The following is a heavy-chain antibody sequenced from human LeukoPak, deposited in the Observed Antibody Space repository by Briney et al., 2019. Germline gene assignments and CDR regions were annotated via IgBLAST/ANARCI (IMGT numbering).Heavy chain of an antibody. Sequence: PGGSLRLSCAASGFTFSSYGMHWVRQAPGKGLEWVAVISYDGSNKYYADSVKGRFTISRDNSENTLYLQMNSLRAEDTAVYYCAKEYHVSRYFDPMDVWGKGTTVTVSS. CDR3: AKEYHVSRYFDPMDV. D-gene: IGHD3-9*01. V-gene: IGHV3-30*18. J-gene: IGHJ6*03. CDR2: ISYDGSNK. CDR1: GFTFSSYG.